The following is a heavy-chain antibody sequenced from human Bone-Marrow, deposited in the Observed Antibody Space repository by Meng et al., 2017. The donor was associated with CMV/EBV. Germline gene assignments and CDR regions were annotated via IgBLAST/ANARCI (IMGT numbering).Heavy chain of an antibody. D-gene: IGHD2-2*01. CDR1: GFSFSIYS. J-gene: IGHJ4*02. CDR2: ISSSSNYI. Sequence: SLRLSCEASGFSFSIYSMNWVRQAPGKGLEWVSSISSSSNYIYYADSVKGRFTISRDNARNSLYLQMNSLRAEDTAVYYCAREGYCSTTTCYSQVSDYWGQGTLVTVSS. CDR3: AREGYCSTTTCYSQVSDY. V-gene: IGHV3-21*01.